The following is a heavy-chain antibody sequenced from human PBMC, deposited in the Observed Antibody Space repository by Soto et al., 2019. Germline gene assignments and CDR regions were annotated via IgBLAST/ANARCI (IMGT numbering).Heavy chain of an antibody. CDR3: ARWREGQGYFFDS. V-gene: IGHV4-39*01. J-gene: IGHJ4*02. CDR2: IHYTGTT. CDR1: DGSISTIDPY. Sequence: PSETLSLTCRVSDGSISTIDPYWGWIRQPPGKGLEYIGIIHYTGTTYYSPSLESRVTILVDTSKSQFSLKLSSVTAADTAVYHCARWREGQGYFFDSWGQGALVTVSS. D-gene: IGHD1-26*01.